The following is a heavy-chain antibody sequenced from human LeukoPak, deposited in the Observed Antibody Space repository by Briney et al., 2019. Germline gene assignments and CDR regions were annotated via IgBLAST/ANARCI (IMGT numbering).Heavy chain of an antibody. CDR2: INPNSGGT. V-gene: IGHV1-2*02. Sequence: GASVKVSCKTSGYTFTNYDINWVRQAPGQGLGWMGWINPNSGGTNYAQKFQGRVTMTRDTSISTAYMELSRLRSDDTAVYYCARDSGERGSGSYLIAYWGQGTLVTVSS. CDR3: ARDSGERGSGSYLIAY. D-gene: IGHD3-10*01. CDR1: GYTFTNYD. J-gene: IGHJ4*02.